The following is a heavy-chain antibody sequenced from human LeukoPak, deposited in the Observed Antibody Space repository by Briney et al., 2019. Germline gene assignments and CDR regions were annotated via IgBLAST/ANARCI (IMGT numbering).Heavy chain of an antibody. CDR1: GFTFSSYS. D-gene: IGHD4-17*01. Sequence: GGSLRLSCAASGFTFSSYSMNWVRQAPGKGLEWASSISSSSSYIYYADSVKGRFTISRDNAKNSLYLQMNSLRAEDTAVYYCARVRSDYGDYGSLDYWGQGTLVTVSS. CDR3: ARVRSDYGDYGSLDY. CDR2: ISSSSSYI. V-gene: IGHV3-21*01. J-gene: IGHJ4*02.